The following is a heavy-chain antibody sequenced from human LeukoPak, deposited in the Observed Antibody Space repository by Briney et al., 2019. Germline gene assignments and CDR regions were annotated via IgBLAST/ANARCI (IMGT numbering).Heavy chain of an antibody. CDR1: GGTFSSYA. J-gene: IGHJ4*02. Sequence: ASVKVSCKASGGTFSSYAISWVRQAPGQGLEWMGRIIPILGIANYAQKFQGRVTITADKSTSTAYMELSSLRSEDTAVYYCARNGGNSDVDDWGQGTLVTVSS. CDR3: ARNGGNSDVDD. D-gene: IGHD4-23*01. CDR2: IIPILGIA. V-gene: IGHV1-69*04.